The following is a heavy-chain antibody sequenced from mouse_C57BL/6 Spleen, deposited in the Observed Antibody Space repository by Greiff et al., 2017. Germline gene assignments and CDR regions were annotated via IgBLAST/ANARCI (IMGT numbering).Heavy chain of an antibody. CDR3: ARDYYSNYGYFDV. Sequence: VQLKESGPGLVKPSQSLSLTCSVTGYSITSGYYWNWIRQFPGNKLEWMGYISYDGSNNYNPSLKNRISITRDTSKNQFFLKLNSVTTEDTATYYCARDYYSNYGYFDVWGTGTTVTVSS. V-gene: IGHV3-6*01. D-gene: IGHD2-5*01. CDR2: ISYDGSN. CDR1: GYSITSGYY. J-gene: IGHJ1*03.